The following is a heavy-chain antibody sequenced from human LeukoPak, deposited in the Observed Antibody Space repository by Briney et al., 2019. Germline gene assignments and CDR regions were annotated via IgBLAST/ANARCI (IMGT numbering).Heavy chain of an antibody. CDR3: ARQGSSSGWDGAFDI. CDR1: GGSISRSSYY. D-gene: IGHD6-13*01. J-gene: IGHJ3*02. CDR2: IYYSGST. V-gene: IGHV4-39*01. Sequence: PSETLSLTCIVSGGSISRSSYYWGWIRQPPGKGLEWIGSIYYSGSTYYNPSLKSRVTISVDTSKNQFSLKLSSVTAADTAVYYCARQGSSSGWDGAFDIWGQGTMVTVSS.